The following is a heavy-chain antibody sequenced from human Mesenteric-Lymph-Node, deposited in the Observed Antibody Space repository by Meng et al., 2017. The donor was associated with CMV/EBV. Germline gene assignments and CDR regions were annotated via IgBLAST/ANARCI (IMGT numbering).Heavy chain of an antibody. CDR3: ARVYSSIGGRPPDL. V-gene: IGHV1-2*02. CDR2: INPNSGGT. Sequence: ASVKVSCKASGYTFTGYYMHWVRQAPGQGLEWMGWINPNSGGTNYAQKFQGRVTMTRDTSISTAYMELSRLRSDDTAVYYCARVYSSIGGRPPDLWGQGTLVTVSS. D-gene: IGHD6-6*01. CDR1: GYTFTGYY. J-gene: IGHJ5*02.